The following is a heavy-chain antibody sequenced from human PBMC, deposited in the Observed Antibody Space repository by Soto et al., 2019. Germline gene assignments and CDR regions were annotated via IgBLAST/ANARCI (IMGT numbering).Heavy chain of an antibody. CDR1: GGTFSSYA. Sequence: SVKVSCKASGGTFSSYAISWVRQAPGQGLEWMGGIIPIFGTANYAQKFQGRVTITADESTSTAYMELSSLRSEDTAVYYCARAPFCGGDCYSYFDYWGQGTLVTVSS. CDR3: ARAPFCGGDCYSYFDY. J-gene: IGHJ4*02. CDR2: IIPIFGTA. D-gene: IGHD2-21*02. V-gene: IGHV1-69*13.